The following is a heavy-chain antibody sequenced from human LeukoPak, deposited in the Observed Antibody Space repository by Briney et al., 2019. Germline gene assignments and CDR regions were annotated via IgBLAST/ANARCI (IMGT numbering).Heavy chain of an antibody. J-gene: IGHJ4*02. CDR1: GFTFSSYA. V-gene: IGHV3-30-3*02. D-gene: IGHD4-17*01. CDR2: ISYDGSNK. CDR3: AKHTTVIRGTFDY. Sequence: GGSLRLSCAASGFTFSSYAMHWVRQAPGKGLEWVAVISYDGSNKYYADSVKGRFTISRDNSKNTLYLQMNSLRAEDTAVYFCAKHTTVIRGTFDYWGQGTLVTVSP.